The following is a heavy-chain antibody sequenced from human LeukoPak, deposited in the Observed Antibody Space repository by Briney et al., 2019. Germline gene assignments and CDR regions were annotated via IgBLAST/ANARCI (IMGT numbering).Heavy chain of an antibody. CDR3: ARGGGSSSVGREY. V-gene: IGHV3-21*01. J-gene: IGHJ4*02. D-gene: IGHD6-6*01. Sequence: GGSLRLSCAASGFTFSSYSMNWVRQAPGKGLEWVSSISSSSSYIYYADSVKGRFTISRDNAKNSLYLQMNSLRAEDTAVYYCARGGGSSSVGREYWGQGTLVTVSS. CDR2: ISSSSSYI. CDR1: GFTFSSYS.